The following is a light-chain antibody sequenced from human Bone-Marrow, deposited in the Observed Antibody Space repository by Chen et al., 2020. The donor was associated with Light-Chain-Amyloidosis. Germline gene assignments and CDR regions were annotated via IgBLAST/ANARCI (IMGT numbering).Light chain of an antibody. V-gene: IGKV3-20*01. CDR1: QTISSNY. CDR3: QQYGTSPLT. Sequence: EIVLTQSPGTLSLSPGEGANLSCRASQTISSNYLTWYQQKFGQAPRLLIYGSSRSATGIPDRFTGSGSGTDFTLTINRLEPEDFAMYYCQQYGTSPLTFGGGTKVEIK. J-gene: IGKJ4*01. CDR2: GSS.